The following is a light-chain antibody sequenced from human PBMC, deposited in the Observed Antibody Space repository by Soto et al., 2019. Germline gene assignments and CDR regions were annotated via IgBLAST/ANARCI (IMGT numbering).Light chain of an antibody. CDR3: SSYTSSSTL. J-gene: IGLJ1*01. Sequence: SGRTQPASVSGSAGQSITSSCTGTSSDVGGYNYVSWYQQHPGKAPKLMIYAVTDRPSGVSSRFSGSKSGNTASLTISGLQAEDEADYYCSSYTSSSTLFGTGTKVTVL. V-gene: IGLV2-14*01. CDR1: SSDVGGYNY. CDR2: AVT.